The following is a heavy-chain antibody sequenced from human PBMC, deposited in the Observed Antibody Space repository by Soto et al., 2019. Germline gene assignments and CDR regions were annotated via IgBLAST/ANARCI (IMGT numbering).Heavy chain of an antibody. CDR2: IYYSGST. J-gene: IGHJ4*02. CDR1: GGSISSGDYY. CDR3: ARGSYYYDSSGYNHY. D-gene: IGHD3-22*01. V-gene: IGHV4-30-4*01. Sequence: SETLSLTCTVSGGSISSGDYYWSWIRQPPGKGLEWIGYIYYSGSTYYNPSLKSRVTISVDTSKNQFSLKLSSVTAADTAVYYCARGSYYYDSSGYNHYWGQATLVTVSS.